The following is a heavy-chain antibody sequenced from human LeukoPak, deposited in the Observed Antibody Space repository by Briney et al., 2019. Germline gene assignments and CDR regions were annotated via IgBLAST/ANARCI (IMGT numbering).Heavy chain of an antibody. J-gene: IGHJ4*02. CDR2: IKEDGSEI. D-gene: IGHD4-23*01. V-gene: IGHV3-7*01. CDR1: ASTFSNYW. Sequence: PGGSLRLSCAASASTFSNYWMSWVRQAPGKGLERVANIKEDGSEINYVDSVKGRFTISRDNAKNSLYLQMNSLRVDDTAVYYCARDRGYSTFDYWGQGTLVTVSS. CDR3: ARDRGYSTFDY.